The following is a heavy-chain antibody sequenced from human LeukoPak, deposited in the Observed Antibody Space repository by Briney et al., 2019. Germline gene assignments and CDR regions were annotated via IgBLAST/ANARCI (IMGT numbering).Heavy chain of an antibody. CDR2: ISITSSTK. V-gene: IGHV3-48*04. CDR1: GFTFSRDA. J-gene: IGHJ4*02. CDR3: ARDGTIFGVVIIPFDY. Sequence: GGSLRLSCAASGFTFSRDAMNWVRQAPGKGLEWVSYISITSSTKYYADAVRGRFSISRDNARNSLYLQMDSLRAEDTAVYYCARDGTIFGVVIIPFDYWGQGTLVTVSS. D-gene: IGHD3-3*01.